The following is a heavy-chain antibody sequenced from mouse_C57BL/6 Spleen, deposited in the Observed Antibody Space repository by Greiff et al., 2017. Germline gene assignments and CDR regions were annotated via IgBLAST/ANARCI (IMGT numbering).Heavy chain of an antibody. CDR3: ARGRVPAAMDY. CDR1: GYTFTSYW. Sequence: QVQLKQPGAELVRPGSSVKLSCKASGYTFTSYWMHWVKQRPIQGLEWIGNIDPSDSETHYNQKFKDKATLTVDKSSSTAYMQLSSLTSEDSAVYYCARGRVPAAMDYWGQGTSVTVSS. CDR2: IDPSDSET. V-gene: IGHV1-52*01. J-gene: IGHJ4*01.